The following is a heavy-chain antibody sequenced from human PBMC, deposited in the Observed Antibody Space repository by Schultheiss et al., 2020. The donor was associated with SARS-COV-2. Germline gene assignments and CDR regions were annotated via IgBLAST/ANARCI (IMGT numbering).Heavy chain of an antibody. J-gene: IGHJ4*02. Sequence: SETLSLTCAVYGGSFSGYYWSWIRQPPGKGLEWIGEINHSGSTNYNPSLKSRVTISVDTSKNQFSLKLSSVTAADTAVYYCARGGAVAGTGGYYFDYWGQGTLVTVSS. CDR1: GGSFSGYY. CDR2: INHSGST. V-gene: IGHV4-34*01. D-gene: IGHD6-19*01. CDR3: ARGGAVAGTGGYYFDY.